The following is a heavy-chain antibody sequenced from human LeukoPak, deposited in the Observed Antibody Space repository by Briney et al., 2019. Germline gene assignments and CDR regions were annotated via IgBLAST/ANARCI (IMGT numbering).Heavy chain of an antibody. V-gene: IGHV3-7*01. J-gene: IGHJ4*02. CDR2: IKQDGSEK. CDR1: GFTFSSYL. CDR3: ARGYSIVGATFDY. Sequence: GGSLRLSCAASGFTFSSYLMSWVRQAPGRGLEWVANIKQDGSEKYYVDSVKGRFTISRDNAKNSLYLQMNSLRAEDTAVYYCARGYSIVGATFDYWGQGTLVTVSS. D-gene: IGHD1-26*01.